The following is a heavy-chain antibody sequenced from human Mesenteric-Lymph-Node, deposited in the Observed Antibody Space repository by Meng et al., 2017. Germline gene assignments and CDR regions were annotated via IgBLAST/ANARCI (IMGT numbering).Heavy chain of an antibody. CDR3: AGRADFWSGYFDP. V-gene: IGHV4-4*02. D-gene: IGHD3-3*01. Sequence: QVQLQQWGAGQLKPSETLSLICAVSGGSISSDNWWSWVRQPPGKGLEWIGENHHSGSTSYSPSLKSRVTISVDKSKNQFSLKVMSVTAADTAVYYCAGRADFWSGYFDPWGQGTLVTVSS. J-gene: IGHJ5*02. CDR2: NHHSGST. CDR1: GGSISSDNW.